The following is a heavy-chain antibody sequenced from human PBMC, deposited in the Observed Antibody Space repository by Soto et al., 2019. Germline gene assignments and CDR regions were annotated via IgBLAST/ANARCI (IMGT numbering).Heavy chain of an antibody. D-gene: IGHD5-12*01. CDR1: GYSFIAYY. V-gene: IGHV1-2*02. CDR2: INPNGGGT. J-gene: IGHJ6*02. Sequence: GASVKVSCKASGYSFIAYYMHWVRQAPGQGLEWIGWINPNGGGTNYAQNFQGRVTMTRDTSISTAYMELSRLRSDDTAVYYCASGEYSGYPYYYGMDVWGQGTTVTVSS. CDR3: ASGEYSGYPYYYGMDV.